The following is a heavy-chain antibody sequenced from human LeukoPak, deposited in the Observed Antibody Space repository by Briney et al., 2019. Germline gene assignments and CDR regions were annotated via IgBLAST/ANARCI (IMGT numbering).Heavy chain of an antibody. CDR3: ARAQYYYDSSPFQH. J-gene: IGHJ1*01. CDR1: GLTFSSYS. Sequence: GGSLRLSCAASGLTFSSYSMNWVRQAPGKGLEWVSSISSSSSYIYYADSVKGRFTISRDNAKNSLYLQMNSLRAEDTAVYYCARAQYYYDSSPFQHWGQGTLVTVSS. D-gene: IGHD3-22*01. CDR2: ISSSSSYI. V-gene: IGHV3-21*01.